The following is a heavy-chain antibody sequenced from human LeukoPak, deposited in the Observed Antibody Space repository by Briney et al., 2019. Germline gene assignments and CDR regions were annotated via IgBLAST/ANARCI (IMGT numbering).Heavy chain of an antibody. CDR3: AREIGSGSYLGYYYYGMDV. CDR2: IYSGGST. CDR1: GFTVSSNY. V-gene: IGHV3-66*01. Sequence: GGSLRLSCAASGFTVSSNYMSWVRQAPGKGLEWVSVIYSGGSTYYADSVEGRFTISRDNSKNTLYLQMNSLRAEDTAVYYCAREIGSGSYLGYYYYGMDVWGQGTTVTVSS. D-gene: IGHD3-10*01. J-gene: IGHJ6*02.